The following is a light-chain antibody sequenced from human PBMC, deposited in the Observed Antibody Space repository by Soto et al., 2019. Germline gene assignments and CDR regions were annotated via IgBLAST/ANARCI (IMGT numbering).Light chain of an antibody. CDR3: AVWEDKLRGRI. Sequence: QAVVTQPPSASGTPGQRVTISCSGSSSNIGSNTVNWYQQFPGAAPRFLISGNNVRPSGVPDRFSASRSGTSASLAISGLQSEDAAYYYCAVWEDKLRGRIIGGGTKLTVL. CDR1: SSNIGSNT. J-gene: IGLJ2*01. V-gene: IGLV1-44*01. CDR2: GNN.